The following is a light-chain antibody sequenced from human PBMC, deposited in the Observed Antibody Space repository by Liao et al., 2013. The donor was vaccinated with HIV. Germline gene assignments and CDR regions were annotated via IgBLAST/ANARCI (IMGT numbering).Light chain of an antibody. V-gene: IGLV3-1*01. CDR3: QAWDSSVV. CDR1: KLGDKY. J-gene: IGLJ2*01. Sequence: SYELTQPPSVSVSPGQTASITCSGDKLGDKYVCWYQLRPGQSPLLVIYQDNKRPSGIPERFSGSNSGNTATLTISGTQAMDEADYYCQAWDSSVVFGGGTKLTVL. CDR2: QDN.